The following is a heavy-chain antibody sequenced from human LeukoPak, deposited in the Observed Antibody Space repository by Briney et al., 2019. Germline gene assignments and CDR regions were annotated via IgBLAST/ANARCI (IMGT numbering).Heavy chain of an antibody. Sequence: GGSLRLSCTASGFTFSNAWMSWVRQAPGKGLEWVGRIKSKPAGGSTDYAAPIKGRFTISRDDSKNTLYLQMNSLRAEDTAVYYCAKDHDVVPAATDIWGQGTMVTVSS. J-gene: IGHJ3*02. CDR2: IKSKPAGGST. D-gene: IGHD2-2*01. CDR3: AKDHDVVPAATDI. CDR1: GFTFSNAW. V-gene: IGHV3-15*01.